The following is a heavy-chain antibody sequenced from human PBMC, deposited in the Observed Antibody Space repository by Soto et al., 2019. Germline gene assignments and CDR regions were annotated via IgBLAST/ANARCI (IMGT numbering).Heavy chain of an antibody. CDR1: GGSISSYY. Sequence: SETLSLTCSVSGGSISSYYWSWIRQPPGKELEWIAYIYYSGTSYNPSLKSRVSISLDTSKNQFSLKLSSVTAADTAVYYCARTYDGSGPNSGGYAFDIWGQGTMVTVSS. D-gene: IGHD3-22*01. V-gene: IGHV4-59*01. J-gene: IGHJ3*02. CDR3: ARTYDGSGPNSGGYAFDI. CDR2: IYYSGT.